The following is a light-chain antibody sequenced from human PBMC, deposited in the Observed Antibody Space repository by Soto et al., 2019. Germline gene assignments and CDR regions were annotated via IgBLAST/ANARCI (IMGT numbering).Light chain of an antibody. J-gene: IGLJ2*01. V-gene: IGLV2-14*01. CDR2: EVS. Sequence: QSALTQPASVSGSPGQSITISCTGTSSDVGGHRFVSWYQQHPGKAPKLMISEVSIRPSGVSNRFSGSKSGNTASLTISGLQAEDEADYYCSSYTGTSTLVVFGGGTKLTVL. CDR1: SSDVGGHRF. CDR3: SSYTGTSTLVV.